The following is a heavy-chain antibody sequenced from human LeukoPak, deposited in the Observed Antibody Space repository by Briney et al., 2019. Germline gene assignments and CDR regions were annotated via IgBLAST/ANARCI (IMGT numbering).Heavy chain of an antibody. CDR2: IHYTGRI. CDR1: GGSMNGHF. J-gene: IGHJ3*01. V-gene: IGHV4-59*11. Sequence: SETLSLTCTVSGGSMNGHFWTWIRQPPGKGLEWIAFIHYTGRIRYNPSLQSRATISLDRSESRFSLKLTSVTAVDSAVYYCARLLDNDSSGDPDTFDLWGQGTVVIVSS. CDR3: ARLLDNDSSGDPDTFDL. D-gene: IGHD3-22*01.